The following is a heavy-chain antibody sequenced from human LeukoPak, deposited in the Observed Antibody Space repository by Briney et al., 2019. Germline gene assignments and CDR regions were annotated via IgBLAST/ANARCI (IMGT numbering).Heavy chain of an antibody. CDR3: ATGGQRGHYFDS. CDR1: GFTVSSNY. Sequence: GGSLRLSCAASGFTVSSNYMSWVRQAPGKGLEWVSVIYGGGTTYYADSVKGRFTISRDNSKNTLYLQMNNLRAEDTAVYYCATGGQRGHYFDSWGQGTLVTVSS. CDR2: IYGGGTT. V-gene: IGHV3-66*01. D-gene: IGHD5-24*01. J-gene: IGHJ4*02.